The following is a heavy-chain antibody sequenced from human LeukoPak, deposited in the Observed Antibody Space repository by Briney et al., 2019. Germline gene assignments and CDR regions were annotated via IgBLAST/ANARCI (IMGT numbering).Heavy chain of an antibody. CDR2: LTDSGDAT. V-gene: IGHV3-23*01. Sequence: GRSLRLSCAVSGFTFSHYAMRWVRQAPGTGLEWVGSLTDSGDATYYADSVKGRLTISRDNSNSTLYLHISGLRDEDTAVYYCARGYSHNSGGWLDPWGQGTLVTVSS. CDR1: GFTFSHYA. J-gene: IGHJ5*02. D-gene: IGHD5-12*01. CDR3: ARGYSHNSGGWLDP.